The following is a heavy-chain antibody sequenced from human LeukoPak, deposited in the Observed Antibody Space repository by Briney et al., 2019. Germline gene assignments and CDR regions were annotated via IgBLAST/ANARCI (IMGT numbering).Heavy chain of an antibody. J-gene: IGHJ6*02. Sequence: ASVKVSCKASGYTFTSYGISWVRQAPGQGLEWMGWISAYNGNTNYAQKLQGRVTMTTDTSTSTAYMKLRSLRSDDTAVYYCARVPFLYYYGMDVWGQGTTVTVSS. CDR3: ARVPFLYYYGMDV. CDR2: ISAYNGNT. V-gene: IGHV1-18*01. CDR1: GYTFTSYG.